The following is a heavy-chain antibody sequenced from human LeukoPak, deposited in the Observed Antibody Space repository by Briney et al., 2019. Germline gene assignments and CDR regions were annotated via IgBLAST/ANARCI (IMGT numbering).Heavy chain of an antibody. V-gene: IGHV1-46*01. CDR1: GYTFTSYY. D-gene: IGHD6-13*01. Sequence: ASVKVSCKASGYTFTSYYMHWVRQAPGQGLEWMGTINPSGGSTRYARKFQGRVTMTRDTSTSTVYMELSSLRSEDTAVYYCARAAANRFDPWGQGTLVTVSS. CDR2: INPSGGST. J-gene: IGHJ5*02. CDR3: ARAAANRFDP.